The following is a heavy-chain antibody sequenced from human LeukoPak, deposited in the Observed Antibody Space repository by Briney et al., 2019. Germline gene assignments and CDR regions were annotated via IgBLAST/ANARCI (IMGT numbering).Heavy chain of an antibody. D-gene: IGHD2-21*02. V-gene: IGHV3-23*01. CDR2: ISGSGGST. CDR3: AKQQHIVVVTAIRDNPRYYYYGMDV. CDR1: GFTFSSYA. J-gene: IGHJ6*02. Sequence: GGSLRLSCAASGFTFSSYAMSWVRQAPGKGLEWVSAISGSGGSTYYADSVKGRFTISRDNSKNTLYLQMNSLRAEDTAVYYCAKQQHIVVVTAIRDNPRYYYYGMDVWGQGTTVTVYS.